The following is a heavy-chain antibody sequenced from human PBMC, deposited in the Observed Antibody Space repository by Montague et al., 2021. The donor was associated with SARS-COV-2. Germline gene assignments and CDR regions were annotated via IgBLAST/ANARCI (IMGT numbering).Heavy chain of an antibody. CDR3: ARQRLNGRSTYYYYHDMDV. Sequence: SETLSLTCSVSGGSMNSYYWSWLRQTPGKGLEWIGYIYYRGSTNYNPSLKSRVTISVDTSKNQFSLRLNSVTAADTAMYFCARQRLNGRSTYYYYHDMDVWGQGTTVSVSS. CDR2: IYYRGST. CDR1: GGSMNSYY. J-gene: IGHJ6*02. D-gene: IGHD2-8*01. V-gene: IGHV4-59*08.